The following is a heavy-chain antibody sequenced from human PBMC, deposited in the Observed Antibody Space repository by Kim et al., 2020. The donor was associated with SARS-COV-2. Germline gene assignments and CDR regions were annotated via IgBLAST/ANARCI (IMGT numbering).Heavy chain of an antibody. Sequence: VKGRFTISRDNSKNTRYLQMNSLRAEDTDVYYCARGGQWLVPVLGYGMDVWGQGTTVTVSS. V-gene: IGHV3-30*01. D-gene: IGHD6-19*01. J-gene: IGHJ6*02. CDR3: ARGGQWLVPVLGYGMDV.